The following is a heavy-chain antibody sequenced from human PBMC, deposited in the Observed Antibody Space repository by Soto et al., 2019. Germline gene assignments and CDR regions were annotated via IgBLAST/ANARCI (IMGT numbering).Heavy chain of an antibody. V-gene: IGHV3-74*01. CDR1: GFTFSDNW. Sequence: EVKVVESGGGFVQPGGSLRLSCAASGFTFSDNWMHWVRQPPGKGPVWVSRISGDASSTSYADSVKGRFTISRDSAKNTVYLQMDSLRVEDTAVYYCTRGGTRTTYWGLFDSWGQGTLVTVSS. J-gene: IGHJ4*02. CDR3: TRGGTRTTYWGLFDS. CDR2: ISGDASST. D-gene: IGHD7-27*01.